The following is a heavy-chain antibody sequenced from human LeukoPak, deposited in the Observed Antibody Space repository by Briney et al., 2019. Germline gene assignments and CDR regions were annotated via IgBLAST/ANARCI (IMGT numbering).Heavy chain of an antibody. D-gene: IGHD2-2*02. J-gene: IGHJ6*02. Sequence: TGGSLRLSCAASGFTFSSYAMHWVRLAPGKGLEWVAVISYDGSNKYYADSVKGRFTISRDNSKSTLYLQMNSLRAEDTAVYYCARTIVVVPAAIRFYYYGMDVWGQGTTVTVSS. CDR2: ISYDGSNK. V-gene: IGHV3-30*04. CDR3: ARTIVVVPAAIRFYYYGMDV. CDR1: GFTFSSYA.